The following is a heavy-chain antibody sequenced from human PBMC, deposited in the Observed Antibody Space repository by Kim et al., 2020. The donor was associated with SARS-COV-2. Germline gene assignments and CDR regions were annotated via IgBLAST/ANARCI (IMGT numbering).Heavy chain of an antibody. CDR3: ARGPLSGKCSGGSCYSGYYYGMDV. CDR1: GGSFSGYY. V-gene: IGHV4-34*01. Sequence: SETLSLTCAVYGGSFSGYYWSWIRQPPGKGLEWIGEINHSGSTNYNPSLKSRVTISVDTSKNQFSLKLSSVTAADTAVYYCARGPLSGKCSGGSCYSGYYYGMDVWGQGTTVTVSS. J-gene: IGHJ6*02. CDR2: INHSGST. D-gene: IGHD2-15*01.